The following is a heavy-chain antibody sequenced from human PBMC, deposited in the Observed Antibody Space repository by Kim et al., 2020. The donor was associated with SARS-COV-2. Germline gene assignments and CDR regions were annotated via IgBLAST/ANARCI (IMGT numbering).Heavy chain of an antibody. D-gene: IGHD1-7*01. CDR1: GFTFSNYG. CDR2: ISSNGAAT. J-gene: IGHJ4*02. CDR3: AKGELGQGLDCFDY. V-gene: IGHV3-23*01. Sequence: GGSLRLSCAASGFTFSNYGMHWVRQTPGKGLEWVSVISSNGAATYYADSVKGRFTISRDNSKNTLYLQMNSLRVDDTALYYCAKGELGQGLDCFDYWGQGTVVTVSS.